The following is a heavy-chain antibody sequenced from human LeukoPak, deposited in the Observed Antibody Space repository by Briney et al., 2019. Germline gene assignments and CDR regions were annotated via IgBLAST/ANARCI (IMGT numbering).Heavy chain of an antibody. V-gene: IGHV4-39*01. Sequence: SETLSLTCTVSGGSISSSSYYWGWIRQPPGKGLEWIGSIYYSGGTYYNPSLKSRVTISVDTSKNQFSLKLSSVTAADTAVYYCARTHSGSFGPFDYWGQGTLVTVSS. CDR2: IYYSGGT. CDR1: GGSISSSSYY. J-gene: IGHJ4*02. D-gene: IGHD1-26*01. CDR3: ARTHSGSFGPFDY.